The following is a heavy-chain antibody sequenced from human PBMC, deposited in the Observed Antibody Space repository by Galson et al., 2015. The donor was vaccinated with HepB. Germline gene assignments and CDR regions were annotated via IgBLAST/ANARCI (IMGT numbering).Heavy chain of an antibody. CDR3: TTAERGGYDYY. Sequence: SLRLSCAASGFTFSNAWMSWVRQAPGKGLEWVGRIKSKTDGGTTDYAAPVKGRFTISRDDSKNTLYLQMNSLKTEDTAVYYCTTAERGGYDYYWGQGTLVTVSS. CDR2: IKSKTDGGTT. V-gene: IGHV3-15*01. J-gene: IGHJ4*02. D-gene: IGHD5-12*01. CDR1: GFTFSNAW.